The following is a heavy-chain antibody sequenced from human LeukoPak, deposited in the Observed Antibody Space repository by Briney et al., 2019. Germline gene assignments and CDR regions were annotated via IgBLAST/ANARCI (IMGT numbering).Heavy chain of an antibody. CDR3: ARTIVVVPAAMVRGAAFDY. CDR1: GGSISSYY. J-gene: IGHJ4*02. CDR2: IDYSGST. D-gene: IGHD2-2*01. Sequence: PSETLSLTCTVSGGSISSYYWSWIRQPTGKGRVWIGYIDYSGSTNYNPSLKSRVTISVDTSKNQFSLKLSSVTAADTAVYYCARTIVVVPAAMVRGAAFDYWGQGTLVTVSS. V-gene: IGHV4-59*01.